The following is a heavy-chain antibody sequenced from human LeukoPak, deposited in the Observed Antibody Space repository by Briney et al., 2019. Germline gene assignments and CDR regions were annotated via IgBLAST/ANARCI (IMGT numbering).Heavy chain of an antibody. CDR3: ARDLKRGQQLVPPDFDY. Sequence: ASVKVSCKASGYTLTSYGISWVRQAPGQGLEWMGWISAYNGNTNYAQKLQGRVTKTTDTSTSTAYMELRSLRSDDTAVYYCARDLKRGQQLVPPDFDYWGQGTLVTVSS. CDR1: GYTLTSYG. J-gene: IGHJ4*02. V-gene: IGHV1-18*01. CDR2: ISAYNGNT. D-gene: IGHD6-13*01.